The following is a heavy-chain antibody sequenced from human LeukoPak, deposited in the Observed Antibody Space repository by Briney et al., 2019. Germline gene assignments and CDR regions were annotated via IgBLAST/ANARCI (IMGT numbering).Heavy chain of an antibody. V-gene: IGHV1-69*13. CDR1: GGTFSSYA. J-gene: IGHJ4*02. CDR3: ASLASTVGASDY. CDR2: IIPIFGTA. D-gene: IGHD1-26*01. Sequence: ASVKVSCKASGGTFSSYAISWVRQAPGQGLEWMGGIIPIFGTANYAQKFQGRVTITADESTSTAYMELSSLRSEDTAVYYCASLASTVGASDYWGQGTLVTVSS.